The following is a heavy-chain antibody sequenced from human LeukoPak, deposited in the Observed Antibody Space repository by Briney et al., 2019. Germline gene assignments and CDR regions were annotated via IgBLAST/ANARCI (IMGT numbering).Heavy chain of an antibody. V-gene: IGHV3-30*02. CDR1: GFTFSSYG. J-gene: IGHJ4*02. D-gene: IGHD3-22*01. CDR2: IRYDGSNK. CDR3: AKATSGSFDY. Sequence: GESLKISCAASGFTFSSYGMHWVRQAPGKGLEWVAFIRYDGSNKYYADSVKGRFTISRDNSKNTLYLQMNSLRAEGTAVYYCAKATSGSFDYWGQGTLVTVSS.